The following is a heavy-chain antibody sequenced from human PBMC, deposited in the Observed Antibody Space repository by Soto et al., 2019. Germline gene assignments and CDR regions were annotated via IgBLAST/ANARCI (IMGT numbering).Heavy chain of an antibody. Sequence: LRLSCAASEFTLSTNYMHWVRQAPGKGLESVSTIYSGGSTYYADSVKGRFTISRDNSTNMLLMQMNSLRAEDTAIYYRAKKANPGSGSQYFDNWGQGTMVTVSS. V-gene: IGHV3-53*01. J-gene: IGHJ4*02. D-gene: IGHD3-10*01. CDR2: IYSGGST. CDR1: EFTLSTNY. CDR3: AKKANPGSGSQYFDN.